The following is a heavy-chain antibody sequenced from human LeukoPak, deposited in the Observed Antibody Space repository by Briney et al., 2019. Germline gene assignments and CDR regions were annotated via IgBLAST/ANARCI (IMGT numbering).Heavy chain of an antibody. CDR3: ARAAAPRVFDY. CDR2: INPNSGGT. V-gene: IGHV1-2*02. D-gene: IGHD6-13*01. Sequence: AASVKVSCKASGYTFTGYYMHWVRQAPGQGLEWMGWINPNSGGTNYAQKFQGRVTMTTDTSTSTAYMELRSLRSDDTAFYYCARAAAPRVFDYWGQGTLVTVSS. CDR1: GYTFTGYY. J-gene: IGHJ4*02.